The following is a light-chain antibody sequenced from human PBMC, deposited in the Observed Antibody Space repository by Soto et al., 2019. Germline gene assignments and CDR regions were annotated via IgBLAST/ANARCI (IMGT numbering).Light chain of an antibody. CDR3: QTWGTGIQV. CDR2: LNSDGIH. V-gene: IGLV4-69*01. CDR1: RGHSNYA. Sequence: QPVLTQSPSASASLGASVKLTCTLSRGHSNYAIAWHQQQPEKGPRYLMKLNSDGIHSKGDGIPDRFSGSSSGAERYLTISSLQSEDEADYYCQTWGTGIQVFGTGTKLTVL. J-gene: IGLJ1*01.